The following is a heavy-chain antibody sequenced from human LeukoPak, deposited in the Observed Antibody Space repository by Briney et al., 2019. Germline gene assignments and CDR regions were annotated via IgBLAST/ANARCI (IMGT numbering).Heavy chain of an antibody. CDR1: GGTFISYA. Sequence: SVKVSCKASGGTFISYAISWVRQAPGQGLEWIGRIIPIFGTANYAQKFQGRVTITTDESTSTAYMELSSLRSEDTAVYYCASTYCSSTSCYAAALWYFDYWGQGTLVTVSS. D-gene: IGHD2-2*01. CDR3: ASTYCSSTSCYAAALWYFDY. CDR2: IIPIFGTA. V-gene: IGHV1-69*05. J-gene: IGHJ4*02.